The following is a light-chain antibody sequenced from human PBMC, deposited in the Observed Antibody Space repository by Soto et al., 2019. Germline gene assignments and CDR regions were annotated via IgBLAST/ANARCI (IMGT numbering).Light chain of an antibody. J-gene: IGKJ3*01. CDR3: QQSYSAPFT. CDR2: AAS. V-gene: IGKV1-39*01. Sequence: DIQMTQSPSSLSASVGDSVTSTCRASQSISSYLNWYQQKPGKAPNFLIYAASSLRSGVPSRFSGSGSGTDFTLTISSLQPEDFATYYCQQSYSAPFTFGPGTRVDMK. CDR1: QSISSY.